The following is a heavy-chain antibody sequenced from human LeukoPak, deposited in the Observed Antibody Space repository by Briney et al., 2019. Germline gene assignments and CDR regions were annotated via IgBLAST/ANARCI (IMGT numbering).Heavy chain of an antibody. D-gene: IGHD5-24*01. V-gene: IGHV3-30*18. CDR2: ISYDGSNK. CDR1: GFTFSSYG. Sequence: PGGSLRLSCAASGFTFSSYGMHWVRQAPGKGLEWVAVISYDGSNKYYADSVKGRFTISRDNSKNTLYLQMTSLRAEDTAVYYCAKELRRWLQSDAFDIWGQGTMVTVSS. J-gene: IGHJ3*02. CDR3: AKELRRWLQSDAFDI.